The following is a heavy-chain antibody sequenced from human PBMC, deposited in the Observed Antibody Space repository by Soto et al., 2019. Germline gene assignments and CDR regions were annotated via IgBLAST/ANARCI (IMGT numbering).Heavy chain of an antibody. CDR3: ARDTPSY. J-gene: IGHJ4*02. Sequence: GGSLRLSCAASGFTFSSYAMHWVRQAPGKGLEWVAVISYDGSNKYYADSVKGRFTISRDNSKNTLYLQMNSLRAEDTAVYYCARDTPSYWGQGTLVTVYS. V-gene: IGHV3-30-3*01. CDR2: ISYDGSNK. CDR1: GFTFSSYA.